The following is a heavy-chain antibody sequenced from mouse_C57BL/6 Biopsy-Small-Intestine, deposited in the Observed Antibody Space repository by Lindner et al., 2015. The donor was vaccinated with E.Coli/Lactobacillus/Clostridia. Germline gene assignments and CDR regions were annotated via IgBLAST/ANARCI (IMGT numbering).Heavy chain of an antibody. CDR1: GYTFTNYW. CDR3: ARNYYTNYHFAMDS. J-gene: IGHJ4*01. CDR2: IYPGGGYT. D-gene: IGHD2-5*01. V-gene: IGHV1-63*01. Sequence: VQLQESGAELVRPGTSVKMSCKASGYTFTNYWIGWAKQRPGHGLEWIGDIYPGGGYTNYNEKFKGKATFTADTSSNTAYIQLSSLTTEDSAIYYCARNYYTNYHFAMDSWGQGTSVTVSS.